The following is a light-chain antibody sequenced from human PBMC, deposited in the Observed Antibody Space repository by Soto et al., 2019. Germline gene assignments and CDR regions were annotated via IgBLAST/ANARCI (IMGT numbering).Light chain of an antibody. V-gene: IGKV3D-15*01. CDR3: QQYNNRWT. CDR1: QTITTE. J-gene: IGKJ1*01. CDR2: DAS. Sequence: EIVLTQSPATLSLSPGERATLSCRASQTITTELAWYQQKPGQPPRLLIYDASNRTTGIPARFSGSGSATEFTLTISSPQSEDFGVYYCQQYNNRWTFGQGTKVDIK.